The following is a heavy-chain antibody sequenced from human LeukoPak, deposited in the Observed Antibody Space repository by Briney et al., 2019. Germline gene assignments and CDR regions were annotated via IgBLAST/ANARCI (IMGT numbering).Heavy chain of an antibody. CDR1: GGSISSYY. V-gene: IGHV4-59*12. CDR2: ISYSGST. J-gene: IGHJ5*02. CDR3: ASGGSSSWYRWFDP. D-gene: IGHD6-13*01. Sequence: SETLSLTCTVSGGSISSYYWSWIRQPPGKGLEWIGDISYSGSTYYNPSLRSRVTISVDTSKNQFSLKLSSVTATDTAVYYCASGGSSSWYRWFDPWGQGTLVTVSS.